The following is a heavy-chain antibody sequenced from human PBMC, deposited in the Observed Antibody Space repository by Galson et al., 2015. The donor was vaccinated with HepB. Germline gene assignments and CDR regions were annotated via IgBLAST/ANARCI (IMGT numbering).Heavy chain of an antibody. Sequence: SVKVSCKASGYTFTGYYMHWVRQAPGQGLEWMGWINPNSGGTNYAQKFQGRVTMTRDTSISTAYMELSRLRSDDTAVYYCARDRVAAAEYYYYYYYMDVWGKGTTVTVSS. D-gene: IGHD6-13*01. CDR3: ARDRVAAAEYYYYYYYMDV. CDR1: GYTFTGYY. J-gene: IGHJ6*03. CDR2: INPNSGGT. V-gene: IGHV1-2*02.